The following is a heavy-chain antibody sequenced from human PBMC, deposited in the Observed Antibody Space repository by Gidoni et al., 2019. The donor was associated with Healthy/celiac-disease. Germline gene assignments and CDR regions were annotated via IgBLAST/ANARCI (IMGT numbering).Heavy chain of an antibody. CDR3: ARASWLRLVYYFDY. D-gene: IGHD5-12*01. CDR1: GFTFSSYA. J-gene: IGHJ4*02. Sequence: EVQLLESGGGLVQPGGSLRLSCAASGFTFSSYALSWVRQAPGKGLEWVSAISGSGGSTYYADSVKGRFTISRDNSKNTLYLQMNSLRAEDTAVYYCARASWLRLVYYFDYWGQGTLVTVSS. V-gene: IGHV3-23*01. CDR2: ISGSGGST.